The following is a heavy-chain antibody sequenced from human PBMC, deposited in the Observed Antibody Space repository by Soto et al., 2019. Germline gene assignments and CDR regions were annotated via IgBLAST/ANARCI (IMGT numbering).Heavy chain of an antibody. D-gene: IGHD3-16*01. CDR3: ARGVDYYATSGYVSFDS. J-gene: IGHJ4*02. CDR1: GGSFTTFY. CDR2: VHYSGST. Sequence: QVQLQGSGPRLVKPSETLSLTCNLSGGSFTTFYWLWIRQPQGKGLEWVGHVHYSGSTNYSPSLNSRATIALDKSKSQWSLKLRSVTAADTAMYFCARGVDYYATSGYVSFDSWGQGIPVTVSS. V-gene: IGHV4-59*01.